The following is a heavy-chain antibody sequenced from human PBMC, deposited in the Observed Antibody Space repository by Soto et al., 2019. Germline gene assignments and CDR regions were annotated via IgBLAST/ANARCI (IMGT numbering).Heavy chain of an antibody. Sequence: QVQLVQSGAEVKKPGSSVKVSCQASGGTFSSYTINWVRQAPGQGLEWMGRIIPILGIANYAQKFQGRVTITADKSTSTAYMELSSLRSEDTAVYYCARALQTDYYYYGMDVWGQGTTVTVSS. CDR1: GGTFSSYT. J-gene: IGHJ6*02. CDR3: ARALQTDYYYYGMDV. V-gene: IGHV1-69*02. D-gene: IGHD2-21*02. CDR2: IIPILGIA.